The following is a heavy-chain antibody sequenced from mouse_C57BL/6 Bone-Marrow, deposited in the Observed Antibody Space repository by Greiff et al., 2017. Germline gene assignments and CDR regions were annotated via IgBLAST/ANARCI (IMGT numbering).Heavy chain of an antibody. J-gene: IGHJ1*03. CDR1: GYTFTSYW. Sequence: QVQLQQPGAELVRPGTSVKLSCKASGYTFTSYWMHWVKQRPGQGLEWIGVIDPSDSYTNYTQKFKGKATLTVDTSSSKAYMQLSSLTSEDSAVFYCASCYFDVWGTGTTVTVSA. V-gene: IGHV1-59*01. CDR2: IDPSDSYT. CDR3: ASCYFDV.